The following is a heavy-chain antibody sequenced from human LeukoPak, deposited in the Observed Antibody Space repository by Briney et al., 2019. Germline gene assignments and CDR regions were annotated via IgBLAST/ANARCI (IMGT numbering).Heavy chain of an antibody. D-gene: IGHD3-10*01. V-gene: IGHV4-34*01. Sequence: SETLSLTCAVYGGSFSGYYWSWIRQPPAKGLEWIGEINHSGSTNYNPSLKSRVTISVDTSKNQFSLKLSSVTAADTAVYYCARGVRTYYGSGSYCDYWGQGTLVTVSS. J-gene: IGHJ4*02. CDR2: INHSGST. CDR1: GGSFSGYY. CDR3: ARGVRTYYGSGSYCDY.